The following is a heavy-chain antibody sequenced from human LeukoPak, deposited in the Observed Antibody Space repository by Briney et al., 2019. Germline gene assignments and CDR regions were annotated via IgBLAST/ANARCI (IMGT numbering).Heavy chain of an antibody. CDR3: ARDPGTPHTGAFDI. Sequence: SGTLSLTCAVSGGSISSSNWWSWVRQPPGKGLEWIGEIYHSGSTNYNPSLKSRVTISVDKSKNQFSLKLSSVTAADTAVYYCARDPGTPHTGAFDIWGQGTMVTVSS. CDR1: GGSISSSNW. J-gene: IGHJ3*02. CDR2: IYHSGST. D-gene: IGHD3-10*01. V-gene: IGHV4-4*02.